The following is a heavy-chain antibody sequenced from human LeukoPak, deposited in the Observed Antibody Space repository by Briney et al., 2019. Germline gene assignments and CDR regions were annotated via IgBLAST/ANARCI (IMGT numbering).Heavy chain of an antibody. CDR1: GGSISSGDYY. V-gene: IGHV4-30-4*08. D-gene: IGHD4-11*01. Sequence: SQTLSLTCTVSGGSISSGDYYWSWIRQPPGKGLEWIGYIYYSGSTYYNPSLKSRVTISVDTSKNQFSLKLSSVTAADTAVYYCARVWETTVAFDIWGQGTMVTVSS. J-gene: IGHJ3*02. CDR3: ARVWETTVAFDI. CDR2: IYYSGST.